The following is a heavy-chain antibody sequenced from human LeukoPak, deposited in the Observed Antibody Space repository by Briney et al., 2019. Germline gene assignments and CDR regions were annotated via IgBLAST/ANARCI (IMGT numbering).Heavy chain of an antibody. J-gene: IGHJ5*02. CDR2: IWYDGSNK. V-gene: IGHV3-33*06. D-gene: IGHD3-3*01. Sequence: GGSLRLSCAASGFTFSSYGMHWVRQAPGKGLEWVAVIWYDGSNKYYGDSVKGRFTISRDNSKNTLYLQMNSLRAEDTAVYYCAKDFWSGYPQQNWFDPWGQGTLVTVSS. CDR3: AKDFWSGYPQQNWFDP. CDR1: GFTFSSYG.